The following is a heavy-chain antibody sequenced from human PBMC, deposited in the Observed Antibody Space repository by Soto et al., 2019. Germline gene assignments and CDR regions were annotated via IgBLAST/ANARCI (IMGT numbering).Heavy chain of an antibody. CDR3: ARPQVPDGNKYFDP. CDR2: ISKNSGYI. V-gene: IGHV3-21*01. CDR1: GFTFSDYS. D-gene: IGHD2-2*01. Sequence: GSLRLSCAASGFTFSDYSMNWVRQAPGKGLEWVSSISKNSGYIYYADSVKGRFTISRDNAKNSLSLQMNSLRAEDTAVYYCARPQVPDGNKYFDPWGQGTLVTVSS. J-gene: IGHJ5*02.